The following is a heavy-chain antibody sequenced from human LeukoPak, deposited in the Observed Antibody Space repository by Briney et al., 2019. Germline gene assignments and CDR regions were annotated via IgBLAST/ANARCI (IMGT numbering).Heavy chain of an antibody. CDR2: ISGSGYTP. Sequence: GGSLRLSCAASEFTFSSYAMSWVRQAPGKGLEWVSYISGSGYTPYYADSVKGRFTISRDNAKSSLYLQMNSLRAEDTAVYYCARGQWLVRGVYFDYWGQGILVTVSS. CDR1: EFTFSSYA. D-gene: IGHD6-19*01. J-gene: IGHJ4*02. V-gene: IGHV3-48*03. CDR3: ARGQWLVRGVYFDY.